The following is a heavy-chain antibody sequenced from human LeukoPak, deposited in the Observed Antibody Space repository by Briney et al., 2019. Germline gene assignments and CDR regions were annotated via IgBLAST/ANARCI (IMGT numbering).Heavy chain of an antibody. CDR3: ARTGGRRTGYYVGVYNWFDP. CDR1: GYTVTGYY. CDR2: INPNSGGT. D-gene: IGHD3-3*01. J-gene: IGHJ5*02. Sequence: ASVKVSCKASGYTVTGYYMHWVRQAPGQGLEWMGRINPNSGGTNYAQKFQGRVTMTRDTSISTAYMELSRLRSDDTAVYYCARTGGRRTGYYVGVYNWFDPWGQGTLVTVSS. V-gene: IGHV1-2*06.